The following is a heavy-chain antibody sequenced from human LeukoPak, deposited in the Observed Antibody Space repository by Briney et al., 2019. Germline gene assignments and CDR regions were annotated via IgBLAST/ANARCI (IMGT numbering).Heavy chain of an antibody. Sequence: SETLSLTCTVSGGSISSSSYYWGWIRQPPGKGLEWIGSIYYSGSTYYNPSLKSRVTISVDTSKNQFSLKLSSVTDADTAVYYCARGIAAAGIRGRSGTTTNWFDPWGQGTLVTVSS. CDR3: ARGIAAAGIRGRSGTTTNWFDP. D-gene: IGHD6-13*01. V-gene: IGHV4-39*07. CDR1: GGSISSSSYY. J-gene: IGHJ5*02. CDR2: IYYSGST.